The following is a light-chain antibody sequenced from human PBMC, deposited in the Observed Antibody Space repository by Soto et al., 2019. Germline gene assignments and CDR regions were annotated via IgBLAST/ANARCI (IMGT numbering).Light chain of an antibody. V-gene: IGKV1-9*01. J-gene: IGKJ3*01. CDR3: QQLNIFPPLFT. Sequence: DIQLTQSPFFLSASVGDRVTITCRASQGIRSYLAWYQQRPGKAPELLIYGASTLRTGIASRFSGSGSGTEFNLTISSLQPEYFATYFCQQLNIFPPLFTFGPGTKVDIK. CDR2: GAS. CDR1: QGIRSY.